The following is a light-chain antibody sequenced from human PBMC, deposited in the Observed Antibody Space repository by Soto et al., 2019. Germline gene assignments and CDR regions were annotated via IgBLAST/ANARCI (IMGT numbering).Light chain of an antibody. V-gene: IGKV3-15*01. CDR2: GAP. Sequence: EIVMPQSPATLSVSPGERATLSCRASQSVSSNLAWYQQKPGQAPRLLIYGAPTRATGIPARFSGSGSGTEFTLTISSLQPEDVGTYYCLQEYSYPLIFGGGTKVDIK. J-gene: IGKJ4*01. CDR1: QSVSSN. CDR3: LQEYSYPLI.